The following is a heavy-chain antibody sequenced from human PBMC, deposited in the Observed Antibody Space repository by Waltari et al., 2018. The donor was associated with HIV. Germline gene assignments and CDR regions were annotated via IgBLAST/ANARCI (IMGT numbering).Heavy chain of an antibody. D-gene: IGHD3-10*01. CDR2: AIPVFGTA. CDR3: ASARETMGVDFDA. Sequence: QVQLVQSGAEVKKPGSSVKVSCKASGGAFVSHTFNWVRQAPGQGLEWRGRAIPVFGTANYARKFQGRVTITADKSTTTAYMELNGLRIDDTAVYYCASARETMGVDFDAWGQGTLVTVS. V-gene: IGHV1-69*08. CDR1: GGAFVSHT. J-gene: IGHJ5*02.